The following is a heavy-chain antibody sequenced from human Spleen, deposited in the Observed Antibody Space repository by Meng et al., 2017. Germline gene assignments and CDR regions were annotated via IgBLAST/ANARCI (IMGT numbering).Heavy chain of an antibody. CDR2: INPNSGGT. V-gene: IGHV1-2*02. J-gene: IGHJ4*02. D-gene: IGHD3-10*01. Sequence: ASVKVSCKASGYAFTGYYMHWVRQAPGQGLEWMGMINPNSGGTNYAQKFQGRVTMTRDTSISTAYMELSRLRSDDTAVYYCARDGEAGRGVINNGFGYWGQGTLVTVSS. CDR1: GYAFTGYY. CDR3: ARDGEAGRGVINNGFGY.